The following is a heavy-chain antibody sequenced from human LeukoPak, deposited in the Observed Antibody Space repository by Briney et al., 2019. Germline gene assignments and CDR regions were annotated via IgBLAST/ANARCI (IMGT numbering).Heavy chain of an antibody. D-gene: IGHD3-22*01. J-gene: IGHJ4*02. Sequence: GGSLRLSGAASGLTFSSNGMSWVRKAPGKGLEWVSPISGSGDKTYYADSVKGRFTISRDNSKSTMYLQMNSLRAEDTAVYHCAKTNGYYDLWGQGTLVIVSS. V-gene: IGHV3-23*01. CDR2: ISGSGDKT. CDR3: AKTNGYYDL. CDR1: GLTFSSNG.